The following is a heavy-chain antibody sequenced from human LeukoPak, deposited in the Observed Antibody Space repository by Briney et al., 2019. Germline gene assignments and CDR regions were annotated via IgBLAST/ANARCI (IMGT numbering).Heavy chain of an antibody. CDR2: INPSGGST. V-gene: IGHV1-46*01. CDR3: AKDLSSGYYHIRLINAFDI. D-gene: IGHD3-22*01. Sequence: ASVKVSCKASGYTFTRYYIHWVRQAPGQGPEWMGMINPSGGSTTYAQRFQGRVTMTRDMSTSTVFMELSSLRSEDTAVYYCAKDLSSGYYHIRLINAFDIWGQGTMVTVSS. CDR1: GYTFTRYY. J-gene: IGHJ3*02.